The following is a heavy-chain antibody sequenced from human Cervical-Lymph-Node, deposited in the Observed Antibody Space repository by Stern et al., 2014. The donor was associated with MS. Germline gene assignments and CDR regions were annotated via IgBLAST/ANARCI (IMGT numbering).Heavy chain of an antibody. Sequence: VQLVESGGGAVQPGRSLRLSCAASGFTFSGYGMHWVRQAPGQGMEWEAIIWYDGSNEYYADSVKVRFTISRDNSKNTLYLQMNSLRAEDTAVYYCARERGDYFYYGMDVWGQGTTVTVSS. V-gene: IGHV3-33*01. D-gene: IGHD3-10*01. CDR2: IWYDGSNE. CDR1: GFTFSGYG. CDR3: ARERGDYFYYGMDV. J-gene: IGHJ6*02.